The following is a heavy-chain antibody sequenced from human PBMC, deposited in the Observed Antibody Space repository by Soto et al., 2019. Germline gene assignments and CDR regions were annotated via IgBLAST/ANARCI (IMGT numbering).Heavy chain of an antibody. CDR2: ISSSGMTV. V-gene: IGHV3-48*03. CDR1: GFTFSSYE. J-gene: IGHJ4*02. CDR3: ARDESRSYSLDY. D-gene: IGHD1-26*01. Sequence: GSLRLSCATSGFTFSSYEMNWVRQAPGKGLEWVSYISSSGMTVHYADSVKGRFTISRDNAKNSFYLQMNSLRAEDTAIYYCARDESRSYSLDYWGQGTLVTVSS.